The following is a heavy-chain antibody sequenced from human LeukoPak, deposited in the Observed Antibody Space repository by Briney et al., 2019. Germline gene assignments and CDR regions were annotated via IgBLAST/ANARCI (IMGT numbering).Heavy chain of an antibody. CDR3: ARGGYIYSYELAY. V-gene: IGHV3-48*04. Sequence: GGSLRLSCAASGFIFSTYNMNWVRQAPGKGLEWVSYISSTGSSAYYADSVQGRITISRDNAKNSLYLQLSSLRAEDTAVYYCARGGYIYSYELAYWGHGTLVTVSS. D-gene: IGHD5-18*01. CDR2: ISSTGSSA. CDR1: GFIFSTYN. J-gene: IGHJ4*01.